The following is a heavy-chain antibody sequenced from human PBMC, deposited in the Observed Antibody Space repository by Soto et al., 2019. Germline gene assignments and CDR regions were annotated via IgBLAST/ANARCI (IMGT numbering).Heavy chain of an antibody. J-gene: IGHJ3*02. CDR2: IYYSGSS. CDR3: ARPYSGSYWATFDI. V-gene: IGHV4-59*01. CDR1: GGSISSYY. Sequence: NPSETLSLTCTVSGGSISSYYWSWIRQPPGKGLEWIGYIYYSGSSNYNPSLKSRVSMSLDTSKNQFSLKLSSVTAADTAVYYCARPYSGSYWATFDIWGQGTMVTVS. D-gene: IGHD1-26*01.